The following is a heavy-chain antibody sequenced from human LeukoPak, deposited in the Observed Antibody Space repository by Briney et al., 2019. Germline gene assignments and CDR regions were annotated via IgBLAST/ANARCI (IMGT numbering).Heavy chain of an antibody. J-gene: IGHJ3*02. CDR3: ARDWYPGYSSSSDAFDI. D-gene: IGHD6-13*01. CDR2: ISAYKGNT. Sequence: GASVKVSCKASGYTFTSYGISWVRQAPGQGLEWMGWISAYKGNTNYAQKLQGRVTMTTDTSTSTAYMELRSLRSDDTAVYYCARDWYPGYSSSSDAFDIWGQGTMVTVSS. CDR1: GYTFTSYG. V-gene: IGHV1-18*01.